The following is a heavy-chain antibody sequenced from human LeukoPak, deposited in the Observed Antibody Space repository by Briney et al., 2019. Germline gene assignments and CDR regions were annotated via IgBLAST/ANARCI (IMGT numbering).Heavy chain of an antibody. V-gene: IGHV4-38-2*02. J-gene: IGHJ2*01. Sequence: SETLSLTCTVSGYSISSGYYWGWIRQPPGKGLEWIGSIYYSGSTYYNPSLKSRVTISVDTSKNQFSLKLRSVTAADTAVYYCARVYYSSSYDYWYFDLWGRGTLVTVSS. CDR3: ARVYYSSSYDYWYFDL. CDR1: GYSISSGYY. D-gene: IGHD6-13*01. CDR2: IYYSGST.